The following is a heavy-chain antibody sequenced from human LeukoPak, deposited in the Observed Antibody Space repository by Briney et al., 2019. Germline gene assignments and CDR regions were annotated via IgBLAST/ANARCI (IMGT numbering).Heavy chain of an antibody. CDR2: ISSSRSYI. Sequence: GGSLRLSCAASGFTFSSYSMIWVRQAPGKGVEWVSSISSSRSYIYHADAVKGRFTISRDNAKNSLYLQMNSLRAEDTAAYYCARDGLGIAVGGFRFQHWGQGTLVTVSS. V-gene: IGHV3-21*01. D-gene: IGHD6-19*01. CDR1: GFTFSSYS. CDR3: ARDGLGIAVGGFRFQH. J-gene: IGHJ1*01.